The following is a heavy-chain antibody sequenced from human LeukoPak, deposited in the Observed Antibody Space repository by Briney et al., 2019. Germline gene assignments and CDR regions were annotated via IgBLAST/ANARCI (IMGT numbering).Heavy chain of an antibody. J-gene: IGHJ4*02. CDR3: ARASTGSGALDY. D-gene: IGHD3-10*01. CDR2: INPSGGPT. V-gene: IGHV1-46*01. CDR1: GYTFSTYL. Sequence: ASVKASCKASGYTFSTYLMHWVRQAPGQGLEWMGIINPSGGPTTYAQKFQGRVTMTRDMSTSTVYMELSSLTFDDTAVYYCARASTGSGALDYWGQGNLVTVSS.